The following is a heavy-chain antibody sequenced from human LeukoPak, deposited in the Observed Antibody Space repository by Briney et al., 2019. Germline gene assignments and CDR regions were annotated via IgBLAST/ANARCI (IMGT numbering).Heavy chain of an antibody. CDR2: INHSGST. CDR3: ARALPRIQLWYRGYFDY. CDR1: GGSFSGYY. J-gene: IGHJ4*02. V-gene: IGHV4-34*01. Sequence: SETLSLTCAVYGGSFSGYYWSWIRQPPGKGLEWIGEINHSGSTNYNPSLKSRVTISVDTSKTQFSLKLSSVTAADTAVYYCARALPRIQLWYRGYFDYWGQGTLVTVSS. D-gene: IGHD5-18*01.